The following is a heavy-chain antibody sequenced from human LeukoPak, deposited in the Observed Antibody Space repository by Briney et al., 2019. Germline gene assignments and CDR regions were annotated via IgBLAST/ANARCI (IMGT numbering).Heavy chain of an antibody. Sequence: GGSLRLSCAASGFTFSSYAMHWVRQAPGKGLEWVAVVSYDGSNKYYADSMKGRFTISRDNSKNTLYLQMNSLRAEDTAVYYCAKDRKRITIFGVVIITPDYWGQGTLVTVSS. V-gene: IGHV3-30-3*01. CDR2: VSYDGSNK. CDR3: AKDRKRITIFGVVIITPDY. D-gene: IGHD3-3*01. CDR1: GFTFSSYA. J-gene: IGHJ4*02.